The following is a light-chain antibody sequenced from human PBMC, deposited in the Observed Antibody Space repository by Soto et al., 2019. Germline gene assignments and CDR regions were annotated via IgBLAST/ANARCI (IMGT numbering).Light chain of an antibody. J-gene: IGLJ3*02. V-gene: IGLV2-23*02. CDR2: EVS. Sequence: QSVLTQPASVSGSPGQSITISRTGTSSDVGSYNLVSWYQQHPGKAPKLMIYEVSKRPAGVSNRFSGSKSGNTASLTISGLQAEDEADYYCCSYAGSSTWVFGGGTKLTVL. CDR1: SSDVGSYNL. CDR3: CSYAGSSTWV.